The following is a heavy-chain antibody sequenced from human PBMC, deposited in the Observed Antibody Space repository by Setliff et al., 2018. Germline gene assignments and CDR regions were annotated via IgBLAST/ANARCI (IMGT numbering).Heavy chain of an antibody. Sequence: ASVKVSCKSYGYTFNTYGISWVRQAPGQGPEWMGWISAYKDKTRSTERFQDRLTLTIDTSTNTVFMELRNLRPDDTAIYYCARDGGGYCATTSCFHFDYWGQGTQVTVS. CDR1: GYTFNTYG. CDR3: ARDGGGYCATTSCFHFDY. D-gene: IGHD2-15*01. V-gene: IGHV1-18*01. CDR2: ISAYKDKT. J-gene: IGHJ4*02.